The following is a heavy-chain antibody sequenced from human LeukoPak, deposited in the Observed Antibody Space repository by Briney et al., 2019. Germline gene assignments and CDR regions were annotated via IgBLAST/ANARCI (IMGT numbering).Heavy chain of an antibody. CDR3: ARDGAYCGGGSCYRFDP. CDR1: GYTFTCYY. D-gene: IGHD2-15*01. CDR2: INPYSGGT. V-gene: IGHV1-2*02. J-gene: IGHJ5*02. Sequence: ASVKVSCKASGYTFTCYYMHWVRQPPGQGLEWMGWINPYSGGTSNAQKFQGRVTMTRDTSISTAYMELSRLRSDDTAVYYCARDGAYCGGGSCYRFDPWGQGTLVTVSS.